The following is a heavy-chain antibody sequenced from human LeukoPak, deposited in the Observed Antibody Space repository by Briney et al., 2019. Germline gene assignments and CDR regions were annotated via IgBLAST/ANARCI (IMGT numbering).Heavy chain of an antibody. V-gene: IGHV3-7*01. D-gene: IGHD5-12*01. J-gene: IGHJ4*02. CDR1: GFTFSTYW. CDR3: ARGYSGYNYGYYFDY. Sequence: GGSLRPSCAASGFTFSTYWMSWVRQAPGKGLEWVANIKQDGIDKYYVDSVKGRFTISRDNAKNSLYLQMTSLRAEDTAVYYCARGYSGYNYGYYFDYWGQGTLVTVSS. CDR2: IKQDGIDK.